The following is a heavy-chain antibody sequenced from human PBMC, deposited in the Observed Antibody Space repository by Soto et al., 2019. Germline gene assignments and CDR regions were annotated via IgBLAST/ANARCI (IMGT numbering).Heavy chain of an antibody. CDR1: GFTFSNYW. CDR2: INSDGSVS. V-gene: IGHV3-74*02. Sequence: EVQLVESGGGLVQPGGSLRLSCAASGFTFSNYWMYWVHQAPGKGLEWVSRINSDGSVSSHADSVRGRLTISRDHVKNTLYLHMDSLRAEDTAVYFCARGDCVGGTCFSLAGSFYYYMDVWGKGTTVTVFS. CDR3: ARGDCVGGTCFSLAGSFYYYMDV. J-gene: IGHJ6*03. D-gene: IGHD2-15*01.